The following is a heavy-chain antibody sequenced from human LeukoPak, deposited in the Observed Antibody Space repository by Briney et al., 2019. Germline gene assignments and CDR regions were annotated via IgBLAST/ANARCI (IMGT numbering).Heavy chain of an antibody. D-gene: IGHD5-18*01. CDR3: ATDGQYVETHNWFDP. Sequence: ASVKVSCKVSGYTLTELSMHWVRQAPGKGLEWMGGFDPEDGETIYAQKFQGRVTMTEDTSTDTAYMELSGLRSEDTAVYYCATDGQYVETHNWFDPWGQGTLVTVSS. CDR1: GYTLTELS. V-gene: IGHV1-24*01. CDR2: FDPEDGET. J-gene: IGHJ5*02.